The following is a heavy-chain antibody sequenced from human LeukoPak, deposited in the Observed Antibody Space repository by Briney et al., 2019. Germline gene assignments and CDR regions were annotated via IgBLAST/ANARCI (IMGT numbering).Heavy chain of an antibody. D-gene: IGHD6-13*01. V-gene: IGHV3-23*01. J-gene: IGHJ4*02. CDR3: AKASDLSIWYSLADY. Sequence: PGGSLRLSCTASGFTFSNYAMNWVRQAPGKGLEWAALLSNSGGFVYYADSVKGRFTISRDNSKNTVYLEMKSLRADDTAVYYCAKASDLSIWYSLADYWGQGTLVSVSS. CDR1: GFTFSNYA. CDR2: LSNSGGFV.